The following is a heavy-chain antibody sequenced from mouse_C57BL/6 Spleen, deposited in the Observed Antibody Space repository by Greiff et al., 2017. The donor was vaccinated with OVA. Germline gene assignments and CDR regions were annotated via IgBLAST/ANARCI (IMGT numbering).Heavy chain of an antibody. CDR1: GYTFTDYY. J-gene: IGHJ2*01. V-gene: IGHV1-26*01. D-gene: IGHD1-1*01. CDR2: INPNNGGT. CDR3: ARSEVLYYYGSSYVDY. Sequence: VQLQQSGPELVKPGASVKISCKASGYTFTDYYMNWVKQSHGKSLEWIGDINPNNGGTSYNQKFKGKATLTVDKSSSTAYMELRSLTSEDSAVYYCARSEVLYYYGSSYVDYWGQGTTLTVSS.